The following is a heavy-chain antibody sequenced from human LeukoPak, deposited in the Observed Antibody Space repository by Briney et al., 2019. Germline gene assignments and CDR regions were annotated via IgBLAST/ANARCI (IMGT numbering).Heavy chain of an antibody. D-gene: IGHD6-19*01. Sequence: PGGSLRLSCAASGFTFSSYAMHWVRQAPGKGLEWVAVISYDGSNKYYADSVKGRFTISRDNSKNTLYLQMNSLRAEDTAVYYSAKAEQWLGYDYWGQGTLGTVSS. J-gene: IGHJ4*02. CDR2: ISYDGSNK. CDR3: AKAEQWLGYDY. V-gene: IGHV3-30-3*01. CDR1: GFTFSSYA.